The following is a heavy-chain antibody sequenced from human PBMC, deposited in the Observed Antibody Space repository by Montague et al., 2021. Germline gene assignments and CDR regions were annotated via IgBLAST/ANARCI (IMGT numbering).Heavy chain of an antibody. CDR3: GVSPRRGGVDV. J-gene: IGHJ6*04. V-gene: IGHV3-7*01. Sequence: SRRLSCAASGFTFSSYWMSWVRQAPGKGLEWVANIGDDGVETYYVDSVKGRFTVSRDNAKSSLYLQMNSLRAEDTAVYYCGVSPRRGGVDVWGKGTTVTVSS. CDR1: GFTFSSYW. CDR2: IGDDGVET.